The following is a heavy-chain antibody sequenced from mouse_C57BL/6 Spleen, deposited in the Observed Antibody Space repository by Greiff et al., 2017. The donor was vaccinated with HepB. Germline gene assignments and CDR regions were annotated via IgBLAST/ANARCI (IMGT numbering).Heavy chain of an antibody. CDR2: SRNKANDYTT. CDR3: ARDVGYFDV. CDR1: GFTFSDFY. V-gene: IGHV7-1*01. Sequence: EVKLMESGGGLVQSGRSLRLSCATSGFTFSDFYMEWVRQAPGKGLEWIAASRNKANDYTTEYSASVKGRFIVSRDTSQSILYRQMNALRAEDTAMYYCARDVGYFDVWGTGTTVTVSS. J-gene: IGHJ1*03.